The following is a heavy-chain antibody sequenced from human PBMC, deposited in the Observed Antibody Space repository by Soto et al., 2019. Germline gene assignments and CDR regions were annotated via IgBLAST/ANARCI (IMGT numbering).Heavy chain of an antibody. CDR1: GDSVSSNSAA. J-gene: IGHJ4*02. V-gene: IGHV6-1*01. Sequence: QSQTLSLTCAISGDSVSSNSAAWNWIRQSPSRGLEWLGRTYYRSKWYNDYAVSVKSRITINPDTSKNQFSLQLNSVTPEDTAVYYCAREADKAAAGTSYYFDYWGQGTLVTVSS. CDR3: AREADKAAAGTSYYFDY. CDR2: TYYRSKWYN. D-gene: IGHD6-13*01.